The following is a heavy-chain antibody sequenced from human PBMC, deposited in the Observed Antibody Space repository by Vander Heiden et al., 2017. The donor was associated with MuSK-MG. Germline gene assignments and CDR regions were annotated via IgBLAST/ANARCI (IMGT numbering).Heavy chain of an antibody. D-gene: IGHD3-22*01. CDR1: GYTFTGYY. CDR2: INPNSGGT. V-gene: IGHV1-2*02. CDR3: ARVVTMIVVGTKFDP. J-gene: IGHJ5*02. Sequence: QVQLVQSGAEVKKPGASVKVSCKASGYTFTGYYMHWVRQAPGQGLEWMGWINPNSGGTNYAQKFQGRVTMTRDTSISTAYMELSRLRSDDTAVYYCARVVTMIVVGTKFDPWGQGTLVTVSS.